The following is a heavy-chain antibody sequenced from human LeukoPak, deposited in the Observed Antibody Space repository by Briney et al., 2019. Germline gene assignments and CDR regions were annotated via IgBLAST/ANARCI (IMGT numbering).Heavy chain of an antibody. J-gene: IGHJ4*02. V-gene: IGHV3-21*01. CDR3: ARGFQVFQANWGYDY. CDR2: ISSSSSYI. CDR1: GFTFSSYS. Sequence: GGSLRLSCAASGFTFSSYSMNWVRQAPGKGLEWVSSISSSSSYIYYADSVKGRFTISRDNAKNSLYLQMNSLRAEDTAVYYCARGFQVFQANWGYDYRGQGTLVTVSS. D-gene: IGHD7-27*01.